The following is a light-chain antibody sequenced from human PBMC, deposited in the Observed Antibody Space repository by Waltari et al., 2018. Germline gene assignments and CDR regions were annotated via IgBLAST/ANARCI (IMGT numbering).Light chain of an antibody. Sequence: DIQMTQSPSTLSASVGDRVTITCRASQIISSWLAWYQQKPGKAPKLLIYKASSLESGVPSRFSGSGSGTEFTLTISSLQPDDFATYYCQQYNSASTFGQGTKVEIK. CDR1: QIISSW. CDR3: QQYNSAST. CDR2: KAS. V-gene: IGKV1-5*03. J-gene: IGKJ1*01.